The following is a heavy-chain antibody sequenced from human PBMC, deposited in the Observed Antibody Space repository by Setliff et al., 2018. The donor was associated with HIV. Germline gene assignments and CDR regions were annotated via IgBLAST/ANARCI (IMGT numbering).Heavy chain of an antibody. V-gene: IGHV3-23*01. D-gene: IGHD3-10*01. CDR2: TSGSGVGT. J-gene: IGHJ4*02. Sequence: GGSLRLSCAAPGFTFSSYAMSWVRQAPGKGLEWVSATSGSGVGTYYADSVKGRVTISRDNSKNTLYLQMNSLSAEDTAVYYCANHRDFGSGSYFDHWGQGTKVTVSS. CDR3: ANHRDFGSGSYFDH. CDR1: GFTFSSYA.